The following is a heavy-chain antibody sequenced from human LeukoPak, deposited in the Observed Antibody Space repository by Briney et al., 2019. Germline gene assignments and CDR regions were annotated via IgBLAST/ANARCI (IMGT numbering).Heavy chain of an antibody. V-gene: IGHV3-21*04. CDR1: GFTFSSYS. J-gene: IGHJ4*02. D-gene: IGHD6-13*01. Sequence: GGSLRLSCAASGFTFSSYSMNWVRQAPGKGLEWVSSISSSSSYIYYADSVKGRFTISRDNSKNTLYLQMNSLRAEDTAVHYCATTGYSSRNYWGQGTLVTVSS. CDR3: ATTGYSSRNY. CDR2: ISSSSSYI.